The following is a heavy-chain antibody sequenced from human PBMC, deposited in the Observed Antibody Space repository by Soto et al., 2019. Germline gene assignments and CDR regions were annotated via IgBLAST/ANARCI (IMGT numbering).Heavy chain of an antibody. CDR2: IHYRGVI. V-gene: IGHV4-59*01. CDR1: GGSISDYY. D-gene: IGHD4-17*01. Sequence: PSETLSLTCIVSGGSISDYYWSWIRQSPGKGLEWIGYIHYRGVINYNPSLKSRVTMSVDPSKNQFSLNLTSVTAADTAVYFCARDPAGDYGPWGQGSLVTVSS. CDR3: ARDPAGDYGP. J-gene: IGHJ5*02.